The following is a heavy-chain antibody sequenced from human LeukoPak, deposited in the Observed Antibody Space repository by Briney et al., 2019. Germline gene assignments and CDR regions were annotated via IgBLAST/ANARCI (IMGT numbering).Heavy chain of an antibody. D-gene: IGHD3-10*01. V-gene: IGHV3-66*02. J-gene: IGHJ6*03. CDR2: IYSGGST. CDR1: GFTVSSNY. CDR3: ARDRGVRGVPGYADYYMDV. Sequence: GGXXRLSCAASGFTVSSNYMSWVRQAPGKGLEWVSVIYSGGSTYYADSVTGRFTISRDNSKNTLYLQMNSLRAEDTAVYYCARDRGVRGVPGYADYYMDVWGKGTTVTVSS.